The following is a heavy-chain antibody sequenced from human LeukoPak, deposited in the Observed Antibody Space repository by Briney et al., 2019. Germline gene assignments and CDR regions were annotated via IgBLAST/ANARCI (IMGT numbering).Heavy chain of an antibody. J-gene: IGHJ4*02. D-gene: IGHD2-15*01. Sequence: GGSLRLSCAASGFTFSSYEMNWVRQAPGKWLEWVSYISSSGSTIYYADSVKGRFTISRDNAKNSLYLQMNSLRAEDTAVYYCASSVVAATCLDYWGQGTLVTVSS. CDR2: ISSSGSTI. V-gene: IGHV3-48*03. CDR3: ASSVVAATCLDY. CDR1: GFTFSSYE.